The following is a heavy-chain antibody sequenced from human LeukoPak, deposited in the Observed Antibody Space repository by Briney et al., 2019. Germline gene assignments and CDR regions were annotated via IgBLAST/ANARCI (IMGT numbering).Heavy chain of an antibody. CDR2: IYYSGST. CDR3: ARVSDYDSSGYYDIDY. V-gene: IGHV4-30-4*01. CDR1: GGSISSGDYY. D-gene: IGHD3-22*01. J-gene: IGHJ4*02. Sequence: SETLSLTCTVPGGSISSGDYYWGWIRQPPGKGLEWIGYIYYSGSTYYNPSLKSRVIISVDTSKNQISLKLNSVTAADTAVYYCARVSDYDSSGYYDIDYWGQGTLVTVSS.